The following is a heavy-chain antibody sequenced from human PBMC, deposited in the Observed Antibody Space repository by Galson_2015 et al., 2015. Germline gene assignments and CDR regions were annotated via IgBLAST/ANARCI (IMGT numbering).Heavy chain of an antibody. V-gene: IGHV4-31*02. D-gene: IGHD3-22*01. CDR3: ARGETYYYDSSGTRGAFDI. J-gene: IGHJ3*02. Sequence: IYYSGSTYYNPSLKSRVTISVDTSKNQFSLKLSSVTAADTAVYYCARGETYYYDSSGTRGAFDIWGQGTMVTVSS. CDR2: IYYSGST.